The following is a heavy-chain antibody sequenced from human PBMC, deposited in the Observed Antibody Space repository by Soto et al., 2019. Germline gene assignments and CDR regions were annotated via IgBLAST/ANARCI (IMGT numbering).Heavy chain of an antibody. CDR1: GGAISSSC. CDR2: IYYSGST. Sequence: PSETLSLTCTISGGAISSSCWSWIRQPPGKGLEWIGNIYYSGSTNYNPSLKSRVTISVDTSKNQFSLKLRSVTAADTAVYYCASPYVSRFDQWGQGTLVTVSS. CDR3: ASPYVSRFDQ. V-gene: IGHV4-59*08. J-gene: IGHJ4*02. D-gene: IGHD2-8*01.